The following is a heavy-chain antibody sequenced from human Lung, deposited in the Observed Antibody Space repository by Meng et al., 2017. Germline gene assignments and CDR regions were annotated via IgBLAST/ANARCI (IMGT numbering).Heavy chain of an antibody. CDR1: GGSFSDYY. D-gene: IGHD4-11*01. Sequence: QVTLTQWGAGLLKPSATLSLTCVVSGGSFSDYYWSWIRQPPGKGLEWIGEINHSGSTNYNPSLENRATISVDTSQNNLSLKLSSVTAADSAVYYCARGPTTMAHDFDYWGQGTLVTVSS. V-gene: IGHV4-34*01. J-gene: IGHJ4*02. CDR2: INHSGST. CDR3: ARGPTTMAHDFDY.